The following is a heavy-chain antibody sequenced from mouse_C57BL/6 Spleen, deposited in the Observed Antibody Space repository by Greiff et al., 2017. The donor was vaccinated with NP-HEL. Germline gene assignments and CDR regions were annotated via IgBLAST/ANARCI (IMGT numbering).Heavy chain of an antibody. J-gene: IGHJ3*01. CDR1: GYTFTSYT. CDR2: INPSSGYT. V-gene: IGHV1-4*01. Sequence: VQLQQSGAELARPGASVKMSCKASGYTFTSYTMHWVKQRPGQGLEWIGYINPSSGYTKYNQKFKDKATLTADKSSSTAYMQLSSLTSEDSAVYYCARVSYDYDGAYWGQGTLVTVSA. CDR3: ARVSYDYDGAY. D-gene: IGHD2-4*01.